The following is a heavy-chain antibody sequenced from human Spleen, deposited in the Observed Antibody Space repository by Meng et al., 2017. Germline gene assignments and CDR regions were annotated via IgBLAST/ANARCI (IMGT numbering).Heavy chain of an antibody. CDR2: IYWDDDK. CDR3: VHSRGSSTNFDY. Sequence: QIPLKESGPTLVKPTQTLKLTCTFSGFSLSTSGVAVVWIRPPPGKALEGLALIYWDDDKRYSPFLKSRLTITKETSKDQVVLTMTNIDPVDTATYYCVHSRGSSTNFDYWGQGILVTVSS. V-gene: IGHV2-5*02. J-gene: IGHJ4*02. D-gene: IGHD2-2*01. CDR1: GFSLSTSGVA.